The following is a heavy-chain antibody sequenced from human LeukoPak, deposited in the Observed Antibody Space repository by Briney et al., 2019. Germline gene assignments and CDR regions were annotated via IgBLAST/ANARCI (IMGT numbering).Heavy chain of an antibody. D-gene: IGHD2-2*01. CDR2: IRSKANSYAT. CDR3: TRLYCSSTSCLNWFDP. CDR1: GFTFSGSA. Sequence: GGSLRLSCAPSGFTFSGSAMHWVRQASGKGLEWVGRIRSKANSYATAYAASVKGRFTISRDDSKNTAYLQMNSLKTEDTAVYYCTRLYCSSTSCLNWFDPWGQGTLVTVSS. J-gene: IGHJ5*02. V-gene: IGHV3-73*01.